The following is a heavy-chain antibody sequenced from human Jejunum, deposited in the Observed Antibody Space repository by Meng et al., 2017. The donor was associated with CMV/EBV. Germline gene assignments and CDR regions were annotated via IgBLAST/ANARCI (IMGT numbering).Heavy chain of an antibody. Sequence: QVQLQESGPGLVTPSETLPPTCTVSGDSMNTRTYYWAWIRQSPGKGLEWIGNIFYTGSTYLNPSLQSRLRLSIDTSKNHFSLNLTSVTAADTAVYFCARSYYDTVGYYFAHWGPGTLVTVPQ. CDR2: IFYTGST. J-gene: IGHJ4*02. CDR1: GDSMNTRTYY. V-gene: IGHV4-39*02. CDR3: ARSYYDTVGYYFAH. D-gene: IGHD3-22*01.